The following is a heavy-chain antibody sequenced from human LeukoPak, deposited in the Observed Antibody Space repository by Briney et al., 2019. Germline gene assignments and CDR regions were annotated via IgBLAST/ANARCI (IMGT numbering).Heavy chain of an antibody. D-gene: IGHD1-26*01. CDR3: ARDSPGSEGNYMDV. CDR1: GYTFTGYY. Sequence: GATVKISCKASGYTFTGYYMHWVRQAPGQGLEWMGWINPNSGGTNYEQKFQGRVTMTRDTSISTAYMELSRLRSDDTAVYYCARDSPGSEGNYMDVWGKGTTVTVSS. CDR2: INPNSGGT. V-gene: IGHV1-2*02. J-gene: IGHJ6*03.